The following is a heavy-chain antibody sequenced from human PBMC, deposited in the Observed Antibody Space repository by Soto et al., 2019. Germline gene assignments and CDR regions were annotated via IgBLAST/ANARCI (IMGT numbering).Heavy chain of an antibody. J-gene: IGHJ5*02. Sequence: SRYLSSWLRKKKGQGLEWMGGIIPIFGTANYAQKFQGRVTITADESTSTAYMELSSLRSEDTAVYYFARSPTYGGKHNCFDPLGHGTLVTVSS. V-gene: IGHV1-69*01. CDR2: IIPIFGTA. D-gene: IGHD2-15*01. CDR1: SRYL. CDR3: ARSPTYGGKHNCFDP.